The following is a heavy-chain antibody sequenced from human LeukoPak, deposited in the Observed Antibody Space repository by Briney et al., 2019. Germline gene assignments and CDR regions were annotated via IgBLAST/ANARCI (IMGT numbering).Heavy chain of an antibody. Sequence: ASVKVSCEASGYTVTNYDIDWVRRGTGQGLWWGGWMNPNSGNTHYAQKFQGKVTMTRNTSISTAYMDLSRLRSEDTAVYYCATPGSGNYDVGAFDIWGQGTMVTVSS. CDR2: MNPNSGNT. J-gene: IGHJ3*02. D-gene: IGHD3-22*01. CDR1: GYTVTNYD. V-gene: IGHV1-8*01. CDR3: ATPGSGNYDVGAFDI.